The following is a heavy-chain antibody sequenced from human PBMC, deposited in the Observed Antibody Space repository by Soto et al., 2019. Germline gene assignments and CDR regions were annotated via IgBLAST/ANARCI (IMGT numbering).Heavy chain of an antibody. CDR1: GGSISSSSYY. V-gene: IGHV4-39*01. D-gene: IGHD2-2*01. CDR3: ARGSWVVPAARAICNWFDP. Sequence: SETLSLTCTVSGGSISSSSYYWGWIRQPPGKGLEWIGSIYYSGSTYYNPSLKSRVTISVDTSKNQFSLKLSSVTAADTAVYYCARGSWVVPAARAICNWFDPWGQGTLVTVSS. CDR2: IYYSGST. J-gene: IGHJ5*02.